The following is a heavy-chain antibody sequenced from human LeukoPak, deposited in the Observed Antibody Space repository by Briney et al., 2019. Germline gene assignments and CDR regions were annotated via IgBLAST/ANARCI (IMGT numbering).Heavy chain of an antibody. V-gene: IGHV3-9*01. CDR2: ISWSSGSI. CDR3: AKDTSGSYYGGWFDP. D-gene: IGHD1-26*01. CDR1: GFTFGDYG. Sequence: GGSLRLSCAVSGFTFGDYGMHWVRQAPGKGLEWVTGISWSSGSIGYADSVKGRFTISRDNAKNSLYLQMNSLRPEDTALYYCAKDTSGSYYGGWFDPWGQGTLVTVSS. J-gene: IGHJ5*02.